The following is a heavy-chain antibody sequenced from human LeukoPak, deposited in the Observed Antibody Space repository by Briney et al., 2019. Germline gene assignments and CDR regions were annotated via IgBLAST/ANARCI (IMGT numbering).Heavy chain of an antibody. CDR1: GYTFTGYY. CDR2: INPNSGGT. CDR3: ARDQDFWSGYSNLFDY. Sequence: GASVKVSCKASGYTFTGYYIHWVRQAPGQGLEWMGWINPNSGGTNYAQKFQDRVTMTRDTSISTAYMELSRLRSDDTAVYYCARDQDFWSGYSNLFDYWGQGNLVTVSS. J-gene: IGHJ4*02. V-gene: IGHV1-2*02. D-gene: IGHD3-3*01.